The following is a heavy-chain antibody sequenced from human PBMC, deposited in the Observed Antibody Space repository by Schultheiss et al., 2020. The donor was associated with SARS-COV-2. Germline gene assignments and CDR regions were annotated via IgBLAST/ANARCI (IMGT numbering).Heavy chain of an antibody. Sequence: SETLSLTCTVSGGSISSYYWSWIRQPPGKGLEWIGYIYYSGSTNYNPSLKSRVTISVDTSKNQFSLKLSSVTAADTAVYYCARASGKDIVVVPAATAFDYWGQGTLVTVSS. CDR1: GGSISSYY. D-gene: IGHD2-2*01. J-gene: IGHJ4*02. CDR3: ARASGKDIVVVPAATAFDY. V-gene: IGHV4-59*12. CDR2: IYYSGST.